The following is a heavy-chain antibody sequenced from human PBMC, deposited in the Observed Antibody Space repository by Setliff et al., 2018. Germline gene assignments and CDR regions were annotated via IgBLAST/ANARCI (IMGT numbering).Heavy chain of an antibody. J-gene: IGHJ4*02. Sequence: SETMSLTCTVSGYSISNDYFWGWIRQPPGKGLEWIGSIYHSGSTSYYPSLKSRVTISVDTSKNQFSLNLSSVTAADTAVYYCAKHRSYFDYWGQGTLGTVST. CDR3: AKHRSYFDY. V-gene: IGHV4-38-2*02. CDR1: GYSISNDYF. CDR2: IYHSGST.